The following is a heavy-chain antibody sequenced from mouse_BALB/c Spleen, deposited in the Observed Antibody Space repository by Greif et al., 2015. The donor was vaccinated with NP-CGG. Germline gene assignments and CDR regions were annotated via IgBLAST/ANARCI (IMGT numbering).Heavy chain of an antibody. CDR1: GFTFSSFG. J-gene: IGHJ3*01. V-gene: IGHV5-17*02. CDR2: ISSGSSTI. CDR3: ARSSCYDGGWIAY. D-gene: IGHD2-3*01. Sequence: EVNVVESGGGLVQPGGSRKLSCAASGFTFSSFGMHWVRQAPEKGLEWVAYISSGSSTIYYADTVKGRFTISRDNPKNTLFLQMTSPRSEDTAMYYCARSSCYDGGWIAYWGQGTLVTVSA.